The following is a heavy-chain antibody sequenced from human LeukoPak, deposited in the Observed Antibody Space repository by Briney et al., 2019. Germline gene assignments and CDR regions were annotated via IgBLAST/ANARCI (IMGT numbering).Heavy chain of an antibody. J-gene: IGHJ4*02. V-gene: IGHV4-4*07. D-gene: IGHD6-13*01. CDR3: ARDHSSSLDY. CDR2: IYTSGST. CDR1: GGSIGSYY. Sequence: PSETLSLTCTVSGGSIGSYYCSWVRQPAGKGLEWIGRIYTSGSTNYNPSLKSRVTMSVDTSKNQFSLKLSSVTAADTAVYYCARDHSSSLDYWSQGTLVTVSS.